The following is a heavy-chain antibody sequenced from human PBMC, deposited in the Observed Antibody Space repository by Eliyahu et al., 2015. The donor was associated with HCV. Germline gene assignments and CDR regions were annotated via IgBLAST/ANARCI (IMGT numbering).Heavy chain of an antibody. CDR2: MYXRGTT. CDR1: GVSIPYSC. V-gene: IGHV4-59*01. Sequence: QVQLQESGPGLVKSSETLSLTCTVSGVSIPYSCWXWXRXPPGKGLXWXGYMYXRGTTNYNPSLKSRVAISVDTAKSQFSLKLRSVTAADTAVYYCARASMGYSYGSYFDYWGRGALVTVSS. CDR3: ARASMGYSYGSYFDY. D-gene: IGHD5-18*01. J-gene: IGHJ4*02.